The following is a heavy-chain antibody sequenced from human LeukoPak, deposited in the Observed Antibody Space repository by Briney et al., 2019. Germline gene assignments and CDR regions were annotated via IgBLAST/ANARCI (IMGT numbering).Heavy chain of an antibody. CDR1: GFTFSSYS. CDR3: ARAGVTTAFDI. Sequence: GGSLRLSCAASGFTFSSYSMNWVRQAPGKGLEWVSSISSSSSHIYYADSAKGRFTISRDNAKNSLYLQMDSLRAEDTAVYYCARAGVTTAFDIWGQGTMVTVSS. D-gene: IGHD4-17*01. CDR2: ISSSSSHI. J-gene: IGHJ3*02. V-gene: IGHV3-21*01.